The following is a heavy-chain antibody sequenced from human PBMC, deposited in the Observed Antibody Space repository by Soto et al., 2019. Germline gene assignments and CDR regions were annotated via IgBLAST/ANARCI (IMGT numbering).Heavy chain of an antibody. CDR2: IYYSGST. CDR1: GGSISSSSYY. V-gene: IGHV4-39*01. D-gene: IGHD1-26*01. J-gene: IGHJ4*02. CDR3: ASRRGGIVTTVYYFDY. Sequence: ETLSLTCTVSGGSISSSSYYWGWIRQPPGKGLEWIGSIYYSGSTYYNPSLKSRVTISVDTSKNQFSLKLSSVTAADTAVYYCASRRGGIVTTVYYFDYWGQGTLVTVSS.